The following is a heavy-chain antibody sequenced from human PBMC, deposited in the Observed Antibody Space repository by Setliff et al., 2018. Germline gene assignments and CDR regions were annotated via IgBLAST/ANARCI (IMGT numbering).Heavy chain of an antibody. D-gene: IGHD1-26*01. CDR1: GDSITRSGYY. CDR2: MYYIGSY. V-gene: IGHV4-39*07. J-gene: IGHJ5*02. CDR3: ARSYHLVLTNWFDA. Sequence: SETLSLTCSVSGDSITRSGYYWGWVRQSPGKGLEWIGNMYYIGSYDYNPSLKSRVTVSLDTSKNQFSLKLTSVTAADTAVYYCARSYHLVLTNWFDAWGQGIRVTVSS.